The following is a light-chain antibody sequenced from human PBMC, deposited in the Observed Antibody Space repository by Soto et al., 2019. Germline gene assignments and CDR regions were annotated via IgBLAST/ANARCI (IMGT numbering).Light chain of an antibody. CDR2: MSN. J-gene: IGLJ1*01. Sequence: QSVLTQPPSASGTPGQRVTIPCSGSSSNIGSNYVYWYQQFPGTAPKLLIFMSNQRPSGVPDRISASRSGTSASLAISGLRSDDEADYYCAAWDDSLSGYVFGTGTKVTVL. V-gene: IGLV1-47*01. CDR1: SSNIGSNY. CDR3: AAWDDSLSGYV.